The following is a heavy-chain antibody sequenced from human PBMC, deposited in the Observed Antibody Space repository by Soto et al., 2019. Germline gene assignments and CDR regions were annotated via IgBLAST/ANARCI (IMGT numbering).Heavy chain of an antibody. Sequence: QVQLQESGPGLVKPSQTLSLTCTVSGGSISNGGFYWSWISQRPGKGLEWIGNIFYSGSTDYNPPLKSRVTISIDTSKNQFSLKLTSVTAADTSMYYCASHRRSVWGTYRPPFDYWGQGTLVTVSS. CDR1: GGSISNGGFY. D-gene: IGHD3-16*02. CDR3: ASHRRSVWGTYRPPFDY. V-gene: IGHV4-31*03. J-gene: IGHJ4*02. CDR2: IFYSGST.